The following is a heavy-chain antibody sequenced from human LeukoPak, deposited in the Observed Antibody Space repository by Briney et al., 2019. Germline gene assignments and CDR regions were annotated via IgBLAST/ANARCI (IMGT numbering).Heavy chain of an antibody. V-gene: IGHV3-48*03. CDR1: GFTSSSYE. Sequence: GSLRLSCAASGFTSSSYEMNWVRQAPRKGLEWVSYISSSGSTIYYADSVKGRFTISRDNAKNSLYLQMNSLRAEDTAVYYCARGDILTGYHYDAFDIWGQGTMVTVSS. CDR2: ISSSGSTI. J-gene: IGHJ3*02. CDR3: ARGDILTGYHYDAFDI. D-gene: IGHD3-9*01.